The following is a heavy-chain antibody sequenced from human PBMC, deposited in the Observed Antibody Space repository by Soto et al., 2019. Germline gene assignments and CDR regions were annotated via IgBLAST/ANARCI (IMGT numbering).Heavy chain of an antibody. Sequence: QVQLVQSGDEVRKPGSSVKVSCKASGYIFVNYGIAWVRQAPGQGLEWMGWISPYNGNTHYASKVQGRLTMTTDTSKSTANMDLGRLTCDDTAVYYCAMVDNYVTPTPQDVWGQGTTVTVSS. V-gene: IGHV1-18*01. J-gene: IGHJ6*02. D-gene: IGHD3-16*01. CDR1: GYIFVNYG. CDR2: ISPYNGNT. CDR3: AMVDNYVTPTPQDV.